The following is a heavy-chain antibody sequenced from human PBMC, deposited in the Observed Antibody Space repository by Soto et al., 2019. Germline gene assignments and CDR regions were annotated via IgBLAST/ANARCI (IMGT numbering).Heavy chain of an antibody. D-gene: IGHD5-18*01. J-gene: IGHJ4*02. CDR3: ARSGYNYGPFDY. CDR2: IIPIFGTT. Sequence: QVQEVQSGAEVKKPGSSVKVSCKTPGGTFSSSAFSWVRQAPGQGLEWMGGIIPIFGTTDYAPKFQGRVTITADESTSTAYMDLSSLTSDDTAVYFCARSGYNYGPFDYWVQGTLVIVSS. CDR1: GGTFSSSA. V-gene: IGHV1-69*01.